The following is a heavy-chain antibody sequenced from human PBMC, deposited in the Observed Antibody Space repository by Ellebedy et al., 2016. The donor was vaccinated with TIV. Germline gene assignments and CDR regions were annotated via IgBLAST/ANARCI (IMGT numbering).Heavy chain of an antibody. CDR1: EFAFGSYA. D-gene: IGHD4-17*01. V-gene: IGHV3-23*01. J-gene: IGHJ4*02. CDR2: ITGSGDTT. Sequence: GESLKISCAASEFAFGSYAMSWVRQAPGKGLEWVSSITGSGDTTYYGDSVKGRFIISRDNSKSTLYLQLNSLRVEDTALYSCAKNKNGENPRPHNYFDRWGQGTPVTVSS. CDR3: AKNKNGENPRPHNYFDR.